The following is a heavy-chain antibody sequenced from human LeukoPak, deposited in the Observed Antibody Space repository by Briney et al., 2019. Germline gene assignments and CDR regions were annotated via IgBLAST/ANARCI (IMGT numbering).Heavy chain of an antibody. CDR2: MKQDGSEK. CDR1: GFSLSRYW. J-gene: IGHJ3*02. CDR3: ARVGPSWELPGHDAFDI. V-gene: IGHV3-7*01. Sequence: PGGSLRLSCAASGFSLSRYWMSWVRQAPGKGLEWVANMKQDGSEKKYVDSVKGRFTISRDNTKNSLYLQMNSLRAEDTAVYYCARVGPSWELPGHDAFDIWGQGTMVTVSS. D-gene: IGHD1-26*01.